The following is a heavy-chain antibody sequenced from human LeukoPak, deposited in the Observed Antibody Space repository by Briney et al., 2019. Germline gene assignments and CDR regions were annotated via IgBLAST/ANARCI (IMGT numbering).Heavy chain of an antibody. J-gene: IGHJ4*02. CDR3: AREGTGYSSGNFDY. D-gene: IGHD6-19*01. CDR1: GGSISSYF. CDR2: IYYTGST. Sequence: SETLSLTCTVSGGSISSYFWSWIRQPPGKGLEWIGYIYYTGSTTYNPSLKSRVTISVDTSKNQFFLKLSSVTAADTAVYYCAREGTGYSSGNFDYWGQGTLVTVSS. V-gene: IGHV4-59*12.